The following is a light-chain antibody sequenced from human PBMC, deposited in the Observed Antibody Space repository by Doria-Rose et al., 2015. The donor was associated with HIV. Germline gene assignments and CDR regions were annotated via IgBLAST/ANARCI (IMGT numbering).Light chain of an antibody. J-gene: IGKJ5*01. Sequence: DIQMTQSPETLSVSPGESATLSCRASQSVSTDLAWYQHKPGQAPRLLIWGASTRATGIPARFSGSGSGTEFTLTISSLQSEDFAIYFCHQYNNWPTFGQGTRLDIK. CDR1: QSVSTD. V-gene: IGKV3-15*01. CDR3: HQYNNWPT. CDR2: GAS.